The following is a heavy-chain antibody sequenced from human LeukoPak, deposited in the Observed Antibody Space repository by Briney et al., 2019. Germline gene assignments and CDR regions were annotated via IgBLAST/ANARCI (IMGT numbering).Heavy chain of an antibody. D-gene: IGHD4-17*01. CDR1: GGSISSRNW. Sequence: SETLSLTCAVSGGSISSRNWWSWVRQPPGKGLEWIGEIYHSGSANYDPSLKTRVTISVDKSKNQFSLKLSSVTAADTAVYYCARASHDYGDYSHFDYWGQGTLVTVSS. CDR2: IYHSGSA. J-gene: IGHJ4*02. CDR3: ARASHDYGDYSHFDY. V-gene: IGHV4-4*02.